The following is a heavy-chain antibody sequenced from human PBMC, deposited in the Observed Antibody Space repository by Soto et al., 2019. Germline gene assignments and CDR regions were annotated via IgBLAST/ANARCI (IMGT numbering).Heavy chain of an antibody. D-gene: IGHD3-22*01. J-gene: IGHJ5*02. V-gene: IGHV3-66*01. CDR3: ARYYYDSSGRFDP. CDR1: GFTVSSNY. CDR2: IYSGGST. Sequence: EVQLVESGGGLVQPGGSLRLSCAASGFTVSSNYMSWVRQAPGKGLEWVSVIYSGGSTYYADSVKGRFTISRDNSKNTLYLQRNSLRAEDTAVYYCARYYYDSSGRFDPWGQGTLVTVSS.